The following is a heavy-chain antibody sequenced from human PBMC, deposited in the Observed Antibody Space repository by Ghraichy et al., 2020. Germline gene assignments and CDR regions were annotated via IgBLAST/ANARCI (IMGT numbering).Heavy chain of an antibody. V-gene: IGHV4-61*02. CDR3: ARDRTMVRGVAYGMDV. J-gene: IGHJ6*02. CDR1: GGSISSGSYY. Sequence: SETLSLTCTVSGGSISSGSYYWSWIRQPAGKGLEWIGRIYTSGSTNYNPSLKSRVTISVDTSKNQFSLKLSSVTAADTAVYYCARDRTMVRGVAYGMDVWGQGTTVTVSS. D-gene: IGHD3-10*01. CDR2: IYTSGST.